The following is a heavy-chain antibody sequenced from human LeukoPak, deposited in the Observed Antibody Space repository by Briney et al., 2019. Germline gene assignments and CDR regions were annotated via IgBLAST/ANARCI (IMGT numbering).Heavy chain of an antibody. J-gene: IGHJ4*02. D-gene: IGHD6-13*01. CDR2: ISGGSGST. V-gene: IGHV3-23*01. Sequence: PGGSLRLSCAVSGFTFSSYAMSGVRQAPGKGLEWVSAISGGSGSTYYADSVKGRFTISRDNSKNTLYLQMNVLRAEDTAVYYCAKDRGGSSWYNYYFDYWGQGTLVTVSS. CDR3: AKDRGGSSWYNYYFDY. CDR1: GFTFSSYA.